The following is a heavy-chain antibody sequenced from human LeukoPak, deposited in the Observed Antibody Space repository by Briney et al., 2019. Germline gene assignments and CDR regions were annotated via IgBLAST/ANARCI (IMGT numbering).Heavy chain of an antibody. J-gene: IGHJ6*02. V-gene: IGHV4-39*07. CDR3: ARDRGAYYYGSGKGMDV. CDR2: IYYSGST. CDR1: GGSISSSSYY. D-gene: IGHD3-10*01. Sequence: SETLSLTCTVSGGSISSSSYYWGWIRQPPGKGLEWIGSIYYSGSTYYNPSLKSRVTISVDTSKNQFSLKLSSVTAADTAVYYCARDRGAYYYGSGKGMDVWGQGTTVTVSS.